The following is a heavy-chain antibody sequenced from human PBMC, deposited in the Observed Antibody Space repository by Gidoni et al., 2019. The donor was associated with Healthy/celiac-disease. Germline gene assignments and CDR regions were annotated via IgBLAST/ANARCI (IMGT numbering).Heavy chain of an antibody. J-gene: IGHJ4*02. Sequence: QVQLVESGGGVVQPGRSLRLSCAASGFTFSSYAMHWVRQAPGKGLEWVAVISYDGSNKYYADSVKGRFTISRDNSKNTLYLQMNSLRAEDTAVYYSARDDGVGGPFDYWGQGTLVTVSS. V-gene: IGHV3-30-3*01. D-gene: IGHD1-26*01. CDR3: ARDDGVGGPFDY. CDR1: GFTFSSYA. CDR2: ISYDGSNK.